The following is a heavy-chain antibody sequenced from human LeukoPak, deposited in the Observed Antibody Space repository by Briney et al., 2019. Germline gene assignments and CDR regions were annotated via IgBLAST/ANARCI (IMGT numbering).Heavy chain of an antibody. D-gene: IGHD6-13*01. Sequence: SETLSLTCAVSGYSISSGYYWGWIRQPPGEGLEWIGSIYHSGSTYYNPSLKSRVTISVDTSKNQFSLKLSSVTAADTAVYSSARDVRGSSWVGYYYYYYTDVWGKGTTVTVSS. J-gene: IGHJ6*03. CDR2: IYHSGST. V-gene: IGHV4-38-2*02. CDR1: GYSISSGYY. CDR3: ARDVRGSSWVGYYYYYYTDV.